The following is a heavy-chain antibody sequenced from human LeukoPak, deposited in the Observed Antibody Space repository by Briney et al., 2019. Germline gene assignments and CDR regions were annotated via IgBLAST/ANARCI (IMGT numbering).Heavy chain of an antibody. CDR1: GFTFSSYE. V-gene: IGHV3-48*03. D-gene: IGHD1-14*01. Sequence: GGSLRLSCAASGFTFSSYEMNWARQAPGKGLEWVSYISSSGSTIYYADSVKGRFTISRDNAKNSLYLQMNSLRAEDTAVYYCANVLWQGITDSPMDVWGRGTTVTVSS. CDR3: ANVLWQGITDSPMDV. J-gene: IGHJ6*04. CDR2: ISSSGSTI.